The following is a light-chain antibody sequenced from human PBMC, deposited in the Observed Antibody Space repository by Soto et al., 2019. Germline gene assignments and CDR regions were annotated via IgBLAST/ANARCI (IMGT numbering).Light chain of an antibody. J-gene: IGKJ2*01. V-gene: IGKV1-33*01. Sequence: DIQMTQSPSSLSASVGDRVTITCQASQAISNYLNWYQQKPGKAPTLLIYDASNLETGVPSRFSGSGSGTDFTFTISSLQAEDIATYYCQQYDNLPYTFGQGTKLEIK. CDR1: QAISNY. CDR2: DAS. CDR3: QQYDNLPYT.